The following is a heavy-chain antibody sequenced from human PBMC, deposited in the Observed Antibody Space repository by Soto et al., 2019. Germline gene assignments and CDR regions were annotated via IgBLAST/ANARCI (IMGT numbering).Heavy chain of an antibody. Sequence: GGSLRLSCAASGFTFSSYAMRWVRQAPGKGLEWVAVISYDGSNKNYADSVKGRFTISRDNSNNTLYLQMNSLRAEDTAVYYCARGRYYDSSGSSYYHGMNVWGQGTTVTVSS. CDR1: GFTFSSYA. V-gene: IGHV3-30-3*01. J-gene: IGHJ6*02. CDR2: ISYDGSNK. CDR3: ARGRYYDSSGSSYYHGMNV. D-gene: IGHD3-22*01.